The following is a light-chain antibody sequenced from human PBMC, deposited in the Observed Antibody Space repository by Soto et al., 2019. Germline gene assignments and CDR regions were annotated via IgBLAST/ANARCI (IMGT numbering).Light chain of an antibody. Sequence: DIVMTQSPVSLSVSLGERATINCKSSQTVFHSSYNKDFLAWYQQKPGQPPKLLFYWASTRESGVPARFSGGGSGTDFSLTISSLQAEDVAVYYCQQYYSSLTFGQGTKLKIK. J-gene: IGKJ2*01. CDR2: WAS. V-gene: IGKV4-1*01. CDR3: QQYYSSLT. CDR1: QTVFHSSYNKDF.